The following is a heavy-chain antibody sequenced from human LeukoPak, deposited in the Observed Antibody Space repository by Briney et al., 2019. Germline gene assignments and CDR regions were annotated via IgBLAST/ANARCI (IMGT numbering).Heavy chain of an antibody. V-gene: IGHV3-7*03. D-gene: IGHD3-10*01. CDR1: GFTFSNYW. Sequence: GGSLRLSCAASGFTFSNYWMSWVRQAPGKGLEWVANIEEDGSEKYYVDSVKGRFTISRDNAKNSLYLQMNSLRAEDTAVYYCARDTRLFWFGEPGIDYWGQGTLLTVSS. CDR2: IEEDGSEK. J-gene: IGHJ4*02. CDR3: ARDTRLFWFGEPGIDY.